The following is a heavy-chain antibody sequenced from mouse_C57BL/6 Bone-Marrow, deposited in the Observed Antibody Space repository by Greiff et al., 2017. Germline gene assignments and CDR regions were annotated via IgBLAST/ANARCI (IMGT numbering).Heavy chain of an antibody. CDR1: GYTFTSYW. CDR2: IDPNSGGT. V-gene: IGHV1-72*01. J-gene: IGHJ1*03. Sequence: QVQLQQPGAELVKPGASVKLSCKASGYTFTSYWMHWVKQRPGRGLEWIGRIDPNSGGTKYNEKFKSKDTLTVDKPSSTAYMQLSSLTSEDSAVYYCERYYYGSSHYWYFDVWGTGTTVTVSA. CDR3: ERYYYGSSHYWYFDV. D-gene: IGHD1-1*01.